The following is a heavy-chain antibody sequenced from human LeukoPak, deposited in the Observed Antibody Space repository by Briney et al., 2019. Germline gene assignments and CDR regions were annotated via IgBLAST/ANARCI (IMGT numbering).Heavy chain of an antibody. CDR3: ARGPNEYDFWSGYYSGFDY. CDR1: GFTFSSYA. V-gene: IGHV3-30-3*01. D-gene: IGHD3-3*01. Sequence: PGGSLRLSCAASGFTFSSYAMHWVRQAPGKGLEWVAVISYDGSNKYYADSVKGRFPISRDNSKNTLYLQMNSLRAEDTAVYYCARGPNEYDFWSGYYSGFDYWGQGTLVTVSS. CDR2: ISYDGSNK. J-gene: IGHJ4*02.